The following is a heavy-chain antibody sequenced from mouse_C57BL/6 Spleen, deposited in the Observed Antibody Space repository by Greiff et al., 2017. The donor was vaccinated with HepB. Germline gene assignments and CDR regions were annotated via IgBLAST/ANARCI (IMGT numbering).Heavy chain of an antibody. V-gene: IGHV2-2*01. D-gene: IGHD1-1*01. J-gene: IGHJ4*01. CDR3: ATFTTVVAHYYAMDY. Sequence: VQLQQSGPGLVQPSQSLSITCTVSGFSLTSYGVHWVRQSPGKGLEWLGVIWGGGSTDYNAAFISRLSISKDNSKSQVFFKMNSLQADDTAIYYCATFTTVVAHYYAMDYWGQGTSVTVSS. CDR2: IWGGGST. CDR1: GFSLTSYG.